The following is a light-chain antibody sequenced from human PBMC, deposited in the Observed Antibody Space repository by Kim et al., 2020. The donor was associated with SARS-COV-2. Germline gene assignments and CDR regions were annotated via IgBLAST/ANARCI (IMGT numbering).Light chain of an antibody. J-gene: IGKJ2*01. CDR1: QSISSN. CDR2: GAS. Sequence: ELVMTQSPATLSVSPGERATLSCRTSQSISSNLAWYQQKPGQAPRLLIYGASTRATGIPARFSGSGSGTEFTLTISSLQSEDFAVYYCQHYNNWPPNTFGQGTKLEI. CDR3: QHYNNWPPNT. V-gene: IGKV3-15*01.